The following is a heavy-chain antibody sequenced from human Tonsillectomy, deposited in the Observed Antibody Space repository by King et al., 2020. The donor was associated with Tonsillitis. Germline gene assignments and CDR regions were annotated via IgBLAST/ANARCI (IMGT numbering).Heavy chain of an antibody. CDR2: LSGSGGNT. CDR3: AKDVDEDKYGSFDN. V-gene: IGHV3-23*04. J-gene: IGHJ4*02. Sequence: QLVQSGGGLEQPGGSLRLSCATSGFTFTKFAMSWVRQAPGKGLEWVSGLSGSGGNTEYADSVKGRFTISRDNSENTLYLQMNSLRADDTAIYYCAKDVDEDKYGSFDNWGQGTLVTVSS. D-gene: IGHD2-8*01. CDR1: GFTFTKFA.